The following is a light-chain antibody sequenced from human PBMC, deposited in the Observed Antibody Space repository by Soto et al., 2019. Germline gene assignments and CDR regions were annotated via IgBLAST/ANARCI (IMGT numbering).Light chain of an antibody. V-gene: IGKV3-20*01. J-gene: IGKJ1*01. CDR1: QSVGKNF. CDR2: GAS. Sequence: EIVLTQSPGTLSLSPGERATLSCRASQSVGKNFVAWYQQKPGQAPRFLMYGASTRATGIPDRFSGSGSGTDFTLTINRLEPEDFAVYYCHQYADSPRTFGQGTKVEL. CDR3: HQYADSPRT.